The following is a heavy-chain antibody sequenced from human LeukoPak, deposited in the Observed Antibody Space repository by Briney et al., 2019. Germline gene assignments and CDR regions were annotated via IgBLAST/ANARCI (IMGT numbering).Heavy chain of an antibody. CDR1: GVSFSGYY. CDR2: INHSGST. V-gene: IGHV4-34*01. D-gene: IGHD3-22*01. Sequence: SETLSLTCAVYGVSFSGYYWSWIRQPPGKGLEWIGEINHSGSTYYNPSLKSRVTISVDTSKNQFSLKLSSVTAADTAVYYCARLRYDSSGYYWTHYYYYMDVWGKGTTVTVSS. J-gene: IGHJ6*03. CDR3: ARLRYDSSGYYWTHYYYYMDV.